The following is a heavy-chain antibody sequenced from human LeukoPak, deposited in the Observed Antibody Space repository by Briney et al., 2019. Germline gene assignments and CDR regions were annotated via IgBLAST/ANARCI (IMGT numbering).Heavy chain of an antibody. CDR2: ISAYNGNT. CDR3: ASGGSGYPNYYYYGMDV. CDR1: GYTFTSYG. D-gene: IGHD3-22*01. V-gene: IGHV1-18*01. J-gene: IGHJ6*02. Sequence: EASVKVSCKASGYTFTSYGISWVRQAPGQGLEWMGWISAYNGNTNYAQKLQGRVTMTTDTSTSTAYMELRSLRSDDTAVYYCASGGSGYPNYYYYGMDVWGQGTTVTVSS.